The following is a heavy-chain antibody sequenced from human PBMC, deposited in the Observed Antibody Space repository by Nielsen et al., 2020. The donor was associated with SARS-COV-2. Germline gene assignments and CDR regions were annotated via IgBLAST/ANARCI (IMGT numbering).Heavy chain of an antibody. CDR2: IYYNGNT. D-gene: IGHD6-19*01. J-gene: IGHJ5*02. CDR3: ARGRGIAVAGTGVLTFDP. V-gene: IGHV4-31*03. CDR1: GGSISSGSYY. Sequence: SETLSLTCTVSGGSISSGSYYWTWIRQHPGKGLERIGYIYYNGNTYYNPSLKSRISVSVDTSKNQFSLKLSSVTAADTAVYYCARGRGIAVAGTGVLTFDPWGHGILVTVSS.